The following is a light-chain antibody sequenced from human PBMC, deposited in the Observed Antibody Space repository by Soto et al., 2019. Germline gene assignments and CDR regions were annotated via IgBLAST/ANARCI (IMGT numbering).Light chain of an antibody. CDR1: SSDIGSYNT. Sequence: QSALTQPPSVSGSPGQSVTISCTGSSSDIGSYNTVAWYQQSPGTAPKLMIYEVRNRPSGFPDRFSGSKSGNTASLTISGLQAEDEADYYCTLYTSRITHVVFGGGTKLTVL. J-gene: IGLJ2*01. CDR3: TLYTSRITHVV. CDR2: EVR. V-gene: IGLV2-18*01.